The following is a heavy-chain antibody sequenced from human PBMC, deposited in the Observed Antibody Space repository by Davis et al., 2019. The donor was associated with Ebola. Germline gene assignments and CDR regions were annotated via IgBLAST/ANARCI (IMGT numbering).Heavy chain of an antibody. Sequence: GSLRLSCTVSGDSISSSYWSWFRQPPGKGLEWVGYISYSGSSNHNPSLKSRVTMSVDTSKKQVSLKVRSVTAADTAVYYCARHRGDVVFGPYDYWGQGTLVTVSS. CDR2: ISYSGSS. J-gene: IGHJ4*02. CDR1: GDSISSSY. D-gene: IGHD3-16*01. CDR3: ARHRGDVVFGPYDY. V-gene: IGHV4-59*08.